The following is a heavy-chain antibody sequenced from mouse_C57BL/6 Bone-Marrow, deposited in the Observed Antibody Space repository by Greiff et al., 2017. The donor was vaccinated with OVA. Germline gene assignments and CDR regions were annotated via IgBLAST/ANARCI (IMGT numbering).Heavy chain of an antibody. V-gene: IGHV5-17*01. J-gene: IGHJ4*01. CDR1: GFTFSDYG. CDR2: ISSGSSTI. D-gene: IGHD2-12*01. Sequence: EVKLMESGGGLVKPGGSLKLSCAASGFTFSDYGMHWVRQAPEKGLEWVAYISSGSSTIYYADTVKGRFTISRDNAKNTLFLQMTSLRSEDTAMYYCASLRRGPMDYWGQGTSVTVSS. CDR3: ASLRRGPMDY.